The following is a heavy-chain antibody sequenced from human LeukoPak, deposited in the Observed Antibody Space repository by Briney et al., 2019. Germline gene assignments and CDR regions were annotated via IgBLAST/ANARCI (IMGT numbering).Heavy chain of an antibody. Sequence: ASVKVSCKASGGTFSSYAISWVRQAPGQGLEWMGGIIPIFGTANYAQKFQGRVTITADESTSTAYMELSSLRSEDTAVYYCARDPRVSDYVWGSYHWFDPWGQGTLVTVSS. J-gene: IGHJ5*02. D-gene: IGHD3-16*02. CDR3: ARDPRVSDYVWGSYHWFDP. V-gene: IGHV1-69*13. CDR1: GGTFSSYA. CDR2: IIPIFGTA.